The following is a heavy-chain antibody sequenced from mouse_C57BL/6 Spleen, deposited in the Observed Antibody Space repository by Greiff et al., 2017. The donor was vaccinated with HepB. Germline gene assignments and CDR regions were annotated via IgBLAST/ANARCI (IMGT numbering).Heavy chain of an antibody. J-gene: IGHJ2*01. CDR3: TTYNYDSDY. D-gene: IGHD2-4*01. CDR2: IDPENGDT. CDR1: GFNIKDDY. Sequence: VQLQQSGAELVRPGASVKLSCTASGFNIKDDYMHWVKQRPEQGLEWIGWIDPENGDTEYASKFQGKATITADKSSNTAYLQLSSLTSEDTAVYYCTTYNYDSDYWGQGTTLTVSS. V-gene: IGHV14-4*01.